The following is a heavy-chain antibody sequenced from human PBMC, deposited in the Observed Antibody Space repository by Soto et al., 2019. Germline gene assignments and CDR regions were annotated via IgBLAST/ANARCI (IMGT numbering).Heavy chain of an antibody. CDR1: GGSISSGDYY. J-gene: IGHJ4*02. CDR2: IYYSGST. Sequence: TSETLSLTCTVSGGSISSGDYYWSWIRQPPGKGLEWIGYIYYSGSTYYNPSLKSRVTISVDTSKNQFSLKLSSVTAADTAVYYCASRITIFGVVTNFDYWGQGTLVTVSS. V-gene: IGHV4-30-4*01. D-gene: IGHD3-3*01. CDR3: ASRITIFGVVTNFDY.